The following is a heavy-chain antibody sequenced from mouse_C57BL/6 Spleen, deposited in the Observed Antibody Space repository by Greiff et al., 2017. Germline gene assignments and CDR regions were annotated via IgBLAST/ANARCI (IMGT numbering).Heavy chain of an antibody. CDR3: TTPPTMVTTGPYYYAMDY. Sequence: EVQLQESGAELVRPGASVKLSCTASGFNIKDYYMHWVKQRPEQGLEWIGRIDPEDGDTEYAPKFQGKATMTADTSSNTAYLQLSRLTSDDSAVYYCTTPPTMVTTGPYYYAMDYWGQGTSVTVSA. D-gene: IGHD2-9*01. CDR1: GFNIKDYY. J-gene: IGHJ4*01. V-gene: IGHV14-1*01. CDR2: IDPEDGDT.